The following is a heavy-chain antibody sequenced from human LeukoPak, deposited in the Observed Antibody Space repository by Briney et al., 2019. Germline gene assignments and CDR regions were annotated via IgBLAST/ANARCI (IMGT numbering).Heavy chain of an antibody. V-gene: IGHV3-23*01. J-gene: IGHJ3*02. CDR3: ATVDYGAFDI. Sequence: GGSLRLSCAASGFTFSSYAMSWVRQAPGKGLEWVSAISGGGGTTYYADSVKGRFTISRDNAKNSLYLQMNSLRAEDTAVYYCATVDYGAFDIWGQGTMVTVSS. D-gene: IGHD4-17*01. CDR2: ISGGGGTT. CDR1: GFTFSSYA.